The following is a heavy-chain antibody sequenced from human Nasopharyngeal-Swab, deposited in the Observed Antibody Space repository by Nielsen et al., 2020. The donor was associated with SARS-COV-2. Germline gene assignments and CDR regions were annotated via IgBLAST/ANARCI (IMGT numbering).Heavy chain of an antibody. J-gene: IGHJ4*02. CDR2: INRDGSST. CDR1: GFTFSDYW. D-gene: IGHD6-19*01. Sequence: GESLKISCAASGFTFSDYWMAWVRQAPGKGLVWVSRINRDGSSTSYADSVKGRFTISRENAKNTLYLQMNSLRVEDTAVYYCARETAVAGDYYCDYWGQGTLVAVSS. CDR3: ARETAVAGDYYCDY. V-gene: IGHV3-74*01.